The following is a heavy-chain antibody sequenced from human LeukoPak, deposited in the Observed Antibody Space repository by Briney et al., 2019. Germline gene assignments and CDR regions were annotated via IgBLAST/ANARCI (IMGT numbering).Heavy chain of an antibody. CDR3: ATAGSSELLWDYAMDV. CDR2: IYAGGST. Sequence: GGSLRLSCAASGFTVSSNYVSWVRQAPGKGLEWVSLIYAGGSTYYADAVKGRLTTSRHNSKNTLHLQMNSLRVEDTAVYYCATAGSSELLWDYAMDVWGQGTTVTVSS. V-gene: IGHV3-53*04. D-gene: IGHD3-10*01. J-gene: IGHJ6*02. CDR1: GFTVSSNY.